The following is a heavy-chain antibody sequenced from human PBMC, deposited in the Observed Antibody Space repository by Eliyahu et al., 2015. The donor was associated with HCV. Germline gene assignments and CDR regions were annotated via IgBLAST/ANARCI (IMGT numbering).Heavy chain of an antibody. CDR1: GFTFSEYY. CDR3: ARPSVGLYTNFWYFDL. D-gene: IGHD3-16*02. Sequence: QVQLVESGGGLVKPGGSLXLSCEASGFTFSEYYXTWXRXAPGKGLXFVSYISGSRRSTNYAASVSGRFTISRDNAKNSLYLEMNSLRDDDTAVYYCARPSVGLYTNFWYFDLWGRGTLVTVSS. CDR2: ISGSRRST. V-gene: IGHV3-11*06. J-gene: IGHJ2*01.